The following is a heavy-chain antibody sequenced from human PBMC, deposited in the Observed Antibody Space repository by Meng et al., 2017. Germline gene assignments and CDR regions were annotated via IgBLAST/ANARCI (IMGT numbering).Heavy chain of an antibody. CDR2: ITKDGSRK. J-gene: IGHJ4*02. Sequence: QGRVLESGVDVVPPGSSLTLSGAASGFILSNYEMHWVRQAPGKGLEWVECITKDGSRKYYLGSVRGRFTISRDNSKNTLYLEMNSLRSEDTALYYCARDFDYWGQGTLVTVSS. V-gene: IGHV3-30*16. CDR1: GFILSNYE. CDR3: ARDFDY.